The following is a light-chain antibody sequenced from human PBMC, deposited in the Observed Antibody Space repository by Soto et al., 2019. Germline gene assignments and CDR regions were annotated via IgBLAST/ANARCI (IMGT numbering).Light chain of an antibody. Sequence: NFMLTQPHSVSESPGKTVTISCTRSSGSIASNYVQWYQQRPGSSPTTVIYEDNQRPSGVPDRFSGSIDSSSNSASLTISGLKTEDEADYYCHSYDRSNQGVFGGGTKLTVL. J-gene: IGLJ3*02. V-gene: IGLV6-57*01. CDR1: SGSIASNY. CDR3: HSYDRSNQGV. CDR2: EDN.